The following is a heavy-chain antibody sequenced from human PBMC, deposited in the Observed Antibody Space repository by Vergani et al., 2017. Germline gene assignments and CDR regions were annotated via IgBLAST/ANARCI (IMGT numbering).Heavy chain of an antibody. V-gene: IGHV4-59*06. J-gene: IGHJ6*03. D-gene: IGHD6-25*01. Sequence: QVQLQESGPGLVKPSETLSLTCTVSGGSISSYYWSWIRQPPGKGLEWIGYIFYSGTTYDKPSLRSRLTISVDTSQNQFSLKLRSVTAADTAVYYCARVDTQVPATSHFYYMDVWGKGTTVVVSS. CDR1: GGSISSYY. CDR2: IFYSGTT. CDR3: ARVDTQVPATSHFYYMDV.